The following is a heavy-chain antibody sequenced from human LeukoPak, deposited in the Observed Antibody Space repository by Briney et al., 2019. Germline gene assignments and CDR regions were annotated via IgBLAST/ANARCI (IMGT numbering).Heavy chain of an antibody. D-gene: IGHD2-15*01. CDR3: ARVECGGGSCYSGGWYFDL. CDR1: GGSISNYY. V-gene: IGHV4-59*01. Sequence: SETLSLTCSVSGGSISNYYWSWIRQPPGKGLEWIGYIYNSGNTNYNPSLKSRVTISVDTSKNQFSLKLSSVTAADTAVYYCARVECGGGSCYSGGWYFDLWGRGTLVTVSS. J-gene: IGHJ2*01. CDR2: IYNSGNT.